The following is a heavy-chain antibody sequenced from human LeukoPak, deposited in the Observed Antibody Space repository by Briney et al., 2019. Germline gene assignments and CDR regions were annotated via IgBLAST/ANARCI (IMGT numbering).Heavy chain of an antibody. CDR1: GFTFSTYW. D-gene: IGHD5-18*01. J-gene: IGHJ4*02. CDR2: INTNGGTT. Sequence: GESLRLSCAASGFTFSTYWMHWVRQAPGKGLVWVSHINTNGGTTTYADSVKGRFTISRDNAKNTVYLQMNSLRAEDTAVYYCARDLGYGFNYWGQGTLVTVSS. CDR3: ARDLGYGFNY. V-gene: IGHV3-74*01.